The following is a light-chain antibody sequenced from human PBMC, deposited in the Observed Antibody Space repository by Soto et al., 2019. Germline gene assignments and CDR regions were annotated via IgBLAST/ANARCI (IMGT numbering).Light chain of an antibody. CDR1: QSVISSY. V-gene: IGKV3-20*01. CDR2: GAS. J-gene: IGKJ1*01. Sequence: EIVLTQSPGTLSLSPGERATLSCMASQSVISSYLAWYQQKPGQAPSLLIYGASSRATGIPDRFSGRGSGTDFTLTISRLEPEDFALYYCQQYGDSPFTFGQGTKVDIK. CDR3: QQYGDSPFT.